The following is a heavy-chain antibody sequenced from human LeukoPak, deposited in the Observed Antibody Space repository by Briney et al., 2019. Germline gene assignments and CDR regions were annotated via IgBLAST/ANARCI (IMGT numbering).Heavy chain of an antibody. CDR3: ARESPAVAGGHRWFDP. Sequence: GGSLRLSCAASGFTFSSYAMHWVRQAPGKGLEWVAVISYDGSNKYYADSVKGRFTISRDNSKNTLYLQMNSLRAEDTAVYYCARESPAVAGGHRWFDPWGQGTLVTVSS. CDR1: GFTFSSYA. D-gene: IGHD6-19*01. J-gene: IGHJ5*02. CDR2: ISYDGSNK. V-gene: IGHV3-30-3*01.